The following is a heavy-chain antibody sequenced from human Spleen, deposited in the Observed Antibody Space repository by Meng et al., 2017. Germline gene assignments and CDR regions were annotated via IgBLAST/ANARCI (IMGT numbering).Heavy chain of an antibody. Sequence: GSLRLSCTVSGGSISSYYWSWIRQPPGKGLEWIGYIYYSGSTNYNPSLKSRVTISVDTSKNQFSLKLSSVTAADTAVYYCARWDASSSGWPDAFDICGQAI. CDR3: ARWDASSSGWPDAFDI. CDR2: IYYSGST. CDR1: GGSISSYY. V-gene: IGHV4-59*01. J-gene: IGHJ3*02. D-gene: IGHD6-19*01.